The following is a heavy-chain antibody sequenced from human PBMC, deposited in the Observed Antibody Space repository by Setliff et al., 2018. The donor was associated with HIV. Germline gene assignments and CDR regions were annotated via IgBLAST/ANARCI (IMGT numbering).Heavy chain of an antibody. CDR3: AGSWIQFLSRILYCGGDCYSPFDS. CDR2: IFYSGST. V-gene: IGHV4-39*01. CDR1: GASISSSSYH. D-gene: IGHD2-21*01. J-gene: IGHJ4*02. Sequence: PSETLSLTCTVSGASISSSSYHWGWIRQPPGKGLEWIGTIFYSGSTYYNPSLKSRVNMSVDTSKNHFSLSLTSVTAADTAVYYCAGSWIQFLSRILYCGGDCYSPFDSWGPGTLVTVSS.